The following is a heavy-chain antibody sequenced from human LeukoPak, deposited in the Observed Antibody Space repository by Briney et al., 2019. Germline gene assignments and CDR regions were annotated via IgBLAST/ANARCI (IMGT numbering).Heavy chain of an antibody. CDR1: GGTFSSYA. CDR2: IIPIFGTA. D-gene: IGHD3-16*01. Sequence: SVKVSCKVSGGTFSSYAISWVRQAPGHGLEWMGGIIPIFGTAKYAQKFQGRVTITADEPTSTGYMELSSLRSEDAAVYYCATSNAGLGGNFQHWGQGTLVTVSS. J-gene: IGHJ1*01. CDR3: ATSNAGLGGNFQH. V-gene: IGHV1-69*13.